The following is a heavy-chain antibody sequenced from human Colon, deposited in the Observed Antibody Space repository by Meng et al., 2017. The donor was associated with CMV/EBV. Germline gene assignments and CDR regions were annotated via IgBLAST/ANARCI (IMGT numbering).Heavy chain of an antibody. CDR1: GYTFSSYD. Sequence: SWKASGYTFSSYDINWVRQANGKGLEWMGGMNPNSSNTDYAQKFKGRVTMTRNTSISTAYMELSSLRSEDTAVYYCTRGAGTGWFDPWGQGTLVTVSS. D-gene: IGHD6-19*01. CDR3: TRGAGTGWFDP. J-gene: IGHJ5*02. V-gene: IGHV1-8*01. CDR2: MNPNSSNT.